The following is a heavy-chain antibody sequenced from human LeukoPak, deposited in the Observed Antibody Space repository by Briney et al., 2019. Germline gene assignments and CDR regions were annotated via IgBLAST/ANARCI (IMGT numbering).Heavy chain of an antibody. CDR3: ARVESEWEPSFDY. D-gene: IGHD1-26*01. CDR1: GGTFSSYA. CDR2: IIPIFGTA. J-gene: IGHJ4*02. V-gene: IGHV1-69*13. Sequence: GASVKVSCKASGGTFSSYAISWVRQAPGQGLEWMGGIIPIFGTANYAQKFQGRVTITADESTSTAYMELSSLRSEDTAVYYCARVESEWEPSFDYWGQGTLVTVSS.